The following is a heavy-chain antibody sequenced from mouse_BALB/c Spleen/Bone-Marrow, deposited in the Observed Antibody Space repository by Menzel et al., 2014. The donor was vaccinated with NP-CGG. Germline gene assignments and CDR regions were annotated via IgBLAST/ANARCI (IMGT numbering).Heavy chain of an antibody. CDR2: IYPGNSDT. CDR3: TRFGSSYDWYFDA. D-gene: IGHD1-1*01. Sequence: EVQLQQSGTVLARPGASVKMSCKASGYSFTSYWMHWVKQRPGQGLEWIGAIYPGNSDTSYNQKFKGKAKLTAVTSANTAYMELSSLTNEDSAVYYCTRFGSSYDWYFDAWGAGTTVTVSS. CDR1: GYSFTSYW. J-gene: IGHJ1*01. V-gene: IGHV1-5*01.